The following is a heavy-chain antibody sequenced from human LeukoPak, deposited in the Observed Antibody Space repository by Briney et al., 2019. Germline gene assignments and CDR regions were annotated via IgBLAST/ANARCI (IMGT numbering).Heavy chain of an antibody. Sequence: GGSLRLSCVASGLSVSSNYMSWVRQAPGKGLEWVSVIYRDGSSYYAESVKGRFTISRDNSKNTLYIQMNSLRAEDTAVYYCARSFYDILIGYYQYFDYWGQGTLVTVSS. CDR3: ARSFYDILIGYYQYFDY. CDR2: IYRDGSS. D-gene: IGHD3-9*01. CDR1: GLSVSSNY. J-gene: IGHJ4*02. V-gene: IGHV3-66*01.